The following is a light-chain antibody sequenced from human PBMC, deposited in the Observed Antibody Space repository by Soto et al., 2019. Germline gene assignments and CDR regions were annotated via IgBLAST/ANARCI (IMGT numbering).Light chain of an antibody. J-gene: IGKJ1*01. Sequence: EIVVTQSPATLSLSPGERATLDCRASQSVSSYLAWYQHKPGQAPRLLIYDASHRATGMPARFRVSGSGTDFTRTISSLEPEEFAVYDYQQRSNWTPWTFGQGTKVEIK. CDR3: QQRSNWTPWT. CDR2: DAS. CDR1: QSVSSY. V-gene: IGKV3-11*01.